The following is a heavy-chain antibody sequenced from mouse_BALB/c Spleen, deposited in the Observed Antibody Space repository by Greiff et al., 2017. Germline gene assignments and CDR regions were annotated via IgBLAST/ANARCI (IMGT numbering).Heavy chain of an antibody. V-gene: IGHV1-37*01. Sequence: VQLKESGPELVKPGASVKISCKASGYSFTGYFMNWVKQSHGKSLEWIGRINPYNGDTFYNQKFKGKATLTVDKSSSTAHMELLSLTSEDSAVYYCGRQADYGDYYAMDYWGQGTSVTVSS. D-gene: IGHD2-4*01. J-gene: IGHJ4*01. CDR2: INPYNGDT. CDR3: GRQADYGDYYAMDY. CDR1: GYSFTGYF.